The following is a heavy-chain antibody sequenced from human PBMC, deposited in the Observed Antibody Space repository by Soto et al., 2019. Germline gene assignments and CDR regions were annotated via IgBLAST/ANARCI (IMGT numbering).Heavy chain of an antibody. V-gene: IGHV1-69*12. J-gene: IGHJ6*02. CDR3: ASTAAGTGSYYYGMDV. D-gene: IGHD6-13*01. Sequence: QVQLVQSGAEVKKPGSSVKVSCKASGGTFSSYAISWVRQAPGQGLEWMGGIIPIFGTANYAQKFQGRVTIGADESTSTAYMELSSLRSDDTAVYYCASTAAGTGSYYYGMDVWGQGTTVTVSS. CDR2: IIPIFGTA. CDR1: GGTFSSYA.